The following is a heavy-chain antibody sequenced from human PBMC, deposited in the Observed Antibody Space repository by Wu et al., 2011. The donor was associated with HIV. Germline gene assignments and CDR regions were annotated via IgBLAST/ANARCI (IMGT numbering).Heavy chain of an antibody. V-gene: IGHV1-2*02. J-gene: IGHJ4*02. D-gene: IGHD6-13*01. CDR3: ARDPGIAATGMFG. CDR1: GDSISYYG. Sequence: VQLVQSGAEVKKPGSAVRVSCKASGDSISYYGITWVRQAPGQGLEWMGWINPNSGATNYAQKFQGRATMTRDTSINTAYMDLSSLRSDDTAVYYCARDPGIAATGMFGWGQGTLVTVSS. CDR2: INPNSGAT.